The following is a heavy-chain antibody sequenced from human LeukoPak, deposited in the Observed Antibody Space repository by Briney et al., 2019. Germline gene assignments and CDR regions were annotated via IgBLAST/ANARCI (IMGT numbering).Heavy chain of an antibody. V-gene: IGHV3-74*01. CDR2: IKGDGGSP. CDR1: GFSFSNYW. D-gene: IGHD3-10*01. J-gene: IGHJ4*02. CDR3: ARKPDYYGADY. Sequence: GGSLRLSCAASGFSFSNYWMHWVLQAPGKGLVWLSRIKGDGGSPTYADSVEGRFTISRDNAKHTLYLQMNSLRAEDTAVYYCARKPDYYGADYWGQGTLVTVSS.